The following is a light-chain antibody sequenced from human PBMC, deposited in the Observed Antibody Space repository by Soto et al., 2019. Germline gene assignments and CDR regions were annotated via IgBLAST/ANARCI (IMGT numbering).Light chain of an antibody. CDR1: NTDVGGYDY. CDR3: SSYASSSTLV. V-gene: IGLV2-14*01. Sequence: QSALTQPASVSGSPGQSITISCTGTNTDVGGYDYVSWYQKHPGKVPKLIIYEVTNRPSGISSRFSGSKSGKTASLTISGLQAEDEADYYCSSYASSSTLVFGGGTKVTVL. J-gene: IGLJ3*02. CDR2: EVT.